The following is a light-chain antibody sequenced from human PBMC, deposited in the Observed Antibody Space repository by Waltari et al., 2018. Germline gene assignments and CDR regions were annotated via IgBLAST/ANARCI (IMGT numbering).Light chain of an antibody. CDR1: NIGSKS. V-gene: IGLV3-21*02. CDR2: DDT. CDR3: QVWDSSSDHVV. J-gene: IGLJ2*01. Sequence: SYVLTQAPSVSVSPGQSARITCGGSNIGSKSVHWHQQKPGQAPVLVLYDDTNRPSGIPERFSGSNSGNTATLIISRVEAGDEADYYCQVWDSSSDHVVFGGGTKLTV.